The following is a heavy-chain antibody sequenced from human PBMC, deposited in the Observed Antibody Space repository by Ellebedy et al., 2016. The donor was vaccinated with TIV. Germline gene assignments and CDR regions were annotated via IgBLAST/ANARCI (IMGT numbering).Heavy chain of an antibody. J-gene: IGHJ4*02. CDR3: ARVGWGYSGGEDN. CDR1: GFTFTSFG. D-gene: IGHD5-12*01. Sequence: ASVKVSCKASGFTFTSFGISWVRQAPGQGLEWMGWISFYNGNTNYAQNLQGRVSMTTDTSARTAYMELRSLRYDDTAVYYCARVGWGYSGGEDNWGQGTLVTVSS. V-gene: IGHV1-18*04. CDR2: ISFYNGNT.